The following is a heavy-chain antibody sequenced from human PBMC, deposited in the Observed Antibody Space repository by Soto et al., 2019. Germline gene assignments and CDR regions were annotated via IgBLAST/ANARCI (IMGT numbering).Heavy chain of an antibody. V-gene: IGHV4-30-4*01. D-gene: IGHD4-4*01. J-gene: IGHJ4*02. CDR2: IYYSGST. CDR3: ARVKARRVNFDD. Sequence: SETLSLTCTVSGGSISSGDYYWSWIRQPPGKGLEWIGYIYYSGSTYYNPSLKSRVTISVDTSKNQFSLKLSSVTAADTAVYYCARVKARRVNFDDWGQGTLVPVAS. CDR1: GGSISSGDYY.